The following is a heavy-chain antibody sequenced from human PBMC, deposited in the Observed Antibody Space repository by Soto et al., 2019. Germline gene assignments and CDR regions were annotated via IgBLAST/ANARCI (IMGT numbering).Heavy chain of an antibody. Sequence: PGGSLRLSCAASGFTFTTYPMTWFRQAPGKGLEWVSSVSGGNTYYADFVKGRFTISRDNSKNTLYLQMHSLRAEDTAVYYCAKGGWGAVLDYWGQGTLVTVSS. CDR2: VSGGNT. CDR3: AKGGWGAVLDY. V-gene: IGHV3-23*01. J-gene: IGHJ4*02. CDR1: GFTFTTYP. D-gene: IGHD3-16*01.